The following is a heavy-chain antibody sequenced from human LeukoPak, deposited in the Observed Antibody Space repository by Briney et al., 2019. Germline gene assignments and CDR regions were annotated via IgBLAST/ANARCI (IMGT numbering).Heavy chain of an antibody. J-gene: IGHJ4*02. CDR3: ARGLATDFDY. Sequence: GGSLRLSCAASGFTFSSYAMHWVRQAPGKGLEWVAVISYDGSNKYYADSVKGRFTISRDNSKNTLYLQMNSLRAEDTAVYYCARGLATDFDYWGQGTLVTVSS. D-gene: IGHD1-26*01. CDR2: ISYDGSNK. V-gene: IGHV3-30-3*01. CDR1: GFTFSSYA.